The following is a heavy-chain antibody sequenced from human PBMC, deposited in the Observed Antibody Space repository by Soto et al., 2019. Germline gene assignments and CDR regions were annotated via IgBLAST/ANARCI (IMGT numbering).Heavy chain of an antibody. Sequence: QVQLQESGPGLVKPSETLSLTCTVSGGSISSYYWSWIRQPPGKGLEWIGYIYYSGSTNYNPSLKSRVTISVDTSKNQFSLKLSSVTAADTAVYYCARGSEDSGWYLIMDVWGQGTTVTVSS. CDR2: IYYSGST. D-gene: IGHD6-19*01. V-gene: IGHV4-59*01. CDR3: ARGSEDSGWYLIMDV. CDR1: GGSISSYY. J-gene: IGHJ6*02.